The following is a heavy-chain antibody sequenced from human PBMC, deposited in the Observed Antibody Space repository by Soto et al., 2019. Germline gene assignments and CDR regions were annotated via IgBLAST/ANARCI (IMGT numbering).Heavy chain of an antibody. D-gene: IGHD2-2*03. CDR1: GFTFSDYS. CDR3: ATVGYCSSTSCQTRYYYYGMDV. J-gene: IGHJ6*02. V-gene: IGHV3-11*01. Sequence: GGSLRLSCAASGFTFSDYSMNWVRQAPGKGLEWVSYISRSGSDIYYADSVKGRFTISRGNAKNSLLLQMNSLRAEDTAVYYCATVGYCSSTSCQTRYYYYGMDVWGQGTTVTVSS. CDR2: ISRSGSDI.